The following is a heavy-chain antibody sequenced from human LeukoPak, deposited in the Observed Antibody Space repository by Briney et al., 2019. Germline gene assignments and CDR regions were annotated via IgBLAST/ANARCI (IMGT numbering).Heavy chain of an antibody. D-gene: IGHD6-25*01. Sequence: XWVRQAPGXXXEXMGWINAGNGNTKYSKKFQGRVTITRDTSASTAYMELSSLRSEDTAVYYCARMSGDYYYYGMDVWGQGTTVTVSS. V-gene: IGHV1-3*01. CDR3: ARMSGDYYYYGMDV. CDR2: INAGNGNT. J-gene: IGHJ6*02.